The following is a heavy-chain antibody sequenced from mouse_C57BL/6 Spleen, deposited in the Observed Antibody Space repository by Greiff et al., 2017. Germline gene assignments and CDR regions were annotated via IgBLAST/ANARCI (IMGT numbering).Heavy chain of an antibody. CDR1: GYTFTGYW. V-gene: IGHV1-9*01. Sequence: QVQLQQSGAELMKPGASVKLSCKATGYTFTGYWIEWVKQRPGHGLEWIGEILPGSGSTNYNEKFKGKATFTADTSSNAAYMKLSSLKTEDSAIYYCARKSLYYYGSSYWYFDVWGTGTTVTVSS. D-gene: IGHD1-1*01. CDR2: ILPGSGST. CDR3: ARKSLYYYGSSYWYFDV. J-gene: IGHJ1*03.